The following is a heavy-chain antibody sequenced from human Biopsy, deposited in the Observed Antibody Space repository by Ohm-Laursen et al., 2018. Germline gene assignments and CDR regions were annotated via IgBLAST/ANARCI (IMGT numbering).Heavy chain of an antibody. CDR2: IYYGGTT. D-gene: IGHD1-26*01. Sequence: GTLSLTCTVSGGAISGTSYYWTWIRQPPGKGLEWIASIYYGGTTHYSASLQGRVTISVDQPKNQFSLRVTSVTAADTAVYYCSKRDLSGTSPVWGQGTTVTVSS. CDR3: SKRDLSGTSPV. V-gene: IGHV4-39*01. CDR1: GGAISGTSYY. J-gene: IGHJ6*02.